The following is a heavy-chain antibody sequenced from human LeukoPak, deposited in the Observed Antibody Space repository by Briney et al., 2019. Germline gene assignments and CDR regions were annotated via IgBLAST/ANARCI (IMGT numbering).Heavy chain of an antibody. CDR1: GYTFTNFA. V-gene: IGHV1-18*01. Sequence: ASVKVSCKASGYTFTNFAITWVRQAPGQGLEWMGWISAYNGNTNYAQKLQGRVTMTTDTSTSTAYMELRSLRSDDTAVYYCARHPMYYDSSGSFDSWGPGTLVTVSS. J-gene: IGHJ4*02. CDR2: ISAYNGNT. D-gene: IGHD3-22*01. CDR3: ARHPMYYDSSGSFDS.